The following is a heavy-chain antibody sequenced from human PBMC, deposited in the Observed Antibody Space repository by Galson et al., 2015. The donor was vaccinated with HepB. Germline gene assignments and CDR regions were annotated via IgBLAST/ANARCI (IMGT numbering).Heavy chain of an antibody. J-gene: IGHJ4*02. CDR2: ISGSGANT. Sequence: SLRLSCAASGLTFSSYAMNWVRQAPGEGLEWVSHISGSGANTYYADSVKGRFTISRDNSKNTLFLQMNSLRAEDTAVNYCAKETRATTPTTISPFDYWGQGTLVIVSP. CDR3: AKETRATTPTTISPFDY. D-gene: IGHD1-26*01. V-gene: IGHV3-23*01. CDR1: GLTFSSYA.